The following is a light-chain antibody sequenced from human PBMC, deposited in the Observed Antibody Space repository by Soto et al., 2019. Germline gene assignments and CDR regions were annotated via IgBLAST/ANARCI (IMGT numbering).Light chain of an antibody. V-gene: IGKV3-20*01. CDR2: GAS. CDR1: QSVNSNY. CDR3: QQYGSAPIT. Sequence: EIVLTQNPDTLSLSPGERATLSCRPSQSVNSNYLAWHQQKPGQAPRLLIYGASSRATGIPDRFSGSGSGTDFTLTISRLEPEDFAVYYCQQYGSAPITFGGGTKV. J-gene: IGKJ4*01.